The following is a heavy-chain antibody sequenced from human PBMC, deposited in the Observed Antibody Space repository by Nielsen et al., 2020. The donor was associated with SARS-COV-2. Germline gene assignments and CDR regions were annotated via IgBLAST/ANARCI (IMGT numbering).Heavy chain of an antibody. CDR3: ARGLSVMDV. Sequence: ASVQVSCKASGYTFTSYDINWVRQAAGQGPEWMGWLNVNTDNTGYEQKFQGRLTMTRDSSISTAYMELTSLRPEDTAVYYCARGLSVMDVWGQGTTVTVS. J-gene: IGHJ6*02. CDR2: LNVNTDNT. CDR1: GYTFTSYD. V-gene: IGHV1-8*01.